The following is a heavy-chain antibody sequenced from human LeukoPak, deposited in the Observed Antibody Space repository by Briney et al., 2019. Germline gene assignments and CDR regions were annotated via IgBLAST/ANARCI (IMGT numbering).Heavy chain of an antibody. CDR2: IYTSGST. D-gene: IGHD3-3*01. CDR1: GGSFSIYY. Sequence: SSETLSLTCTVSGGSFSIYYWSWIRQPAGKGLEWIGRIYTSGSTNYIPSLKSRVTMSVDTSKNQFSLNLSSVTAADTAVYYCARVGYDFWSGYLYYFDYWGQGTLVTVSS. J-gene: IGHJ4*02. CDR3: ARVGYDFWSGYLYYFDY. V-gene: IGHV4-4*07.